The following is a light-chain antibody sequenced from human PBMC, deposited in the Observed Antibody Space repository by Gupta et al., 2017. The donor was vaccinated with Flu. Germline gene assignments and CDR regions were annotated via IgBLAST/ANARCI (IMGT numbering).Light chain of an antibody. Sequence: DIQMTQSPSSLSASVGDRVTITCRESQSISNYLNWYQHKPGEAPKVRIYEASRLQSGVPSRLSGSGSGTDFTRSRRSMEPEDSETYYGKQKGTFGQGTXLEIK. CDR2: EAS. CDR1: QSISNY. V-gene: IGKV1-39*01. CDR3: KQKGT. J-gene: IGKJ2*02.